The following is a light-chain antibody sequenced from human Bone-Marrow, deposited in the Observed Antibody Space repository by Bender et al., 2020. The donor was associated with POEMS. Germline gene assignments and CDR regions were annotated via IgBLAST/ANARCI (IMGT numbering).Light chain of an antibody. Sequence: QSALTQPPSASGSPGQSVTISCTGSSSDIGDYNYVTWYQQHPGKAPKVIIYEVDKRPSGVPDRFYGSKSGNTASLTVSGLQTADEADYFCSSYGGSDNFVVFGGGTKVTVL. CDR2: EVD. J-gene: IGLJ2*01. V-gene: IGLV2-8*01. CDR3: SSYGGSDNFVV. CDR1: SSDIGDYNY.